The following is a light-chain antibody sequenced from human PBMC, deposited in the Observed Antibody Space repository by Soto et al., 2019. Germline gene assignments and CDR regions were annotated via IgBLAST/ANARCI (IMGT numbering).Light chain of an antibody. CDR1: QSVSDSY. Sequence: EIVLTQSPGTLSLSPGERATLSCRASQSVSDSYLAWYQQKPGQAPRLLIYAASSRATGIPDRFSGSGSGRDFALTISRLEPEDFAVYYCQRFGGSPWTFGQGTRVEIK. J-gene: IGKJ1*01. CDR2: AAS. V-gene: IGKV3-20*01. CDR3: QRFGGSPWT.